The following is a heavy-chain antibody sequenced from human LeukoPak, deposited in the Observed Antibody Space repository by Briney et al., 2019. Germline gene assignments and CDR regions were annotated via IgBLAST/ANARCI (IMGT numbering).Heavy chain of an antibody. D-gene: IGHD3-22*01. CDR1: GGSISSGDYY. V-gene: IGHV4-30-4*01. J-gene: IGHJ3*01. CDR3: AKAGVRYFDSSGLYAFDF. Sequence: SETLSLTCTVSGGSISSGDYYWSWIRQPPGKGLEWIGYIYYSGSTYYNPSLKSRVTLSVDTSRNQFSLRLSSVDAADTAVYYCAKAGVRYFDSSGLYAFDFWGQGTTVTVSS. CDR2: IYYSGST.